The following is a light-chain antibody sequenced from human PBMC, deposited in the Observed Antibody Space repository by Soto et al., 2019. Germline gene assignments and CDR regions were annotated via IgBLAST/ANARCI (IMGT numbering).Light chain of an antibody. CDR3: QQYGSSSYT. CDR1: QSVASSS. CDR2: GAS. J-gene: IGKJ2*01. V-gene: IGKV3-20*01. Sequence: EIVLTQSPGTLSLSPGEGATLSCRASQSVASSSLAWYQQKPGQAPRLIIYGASNRATGTPDRFSGGGSGTDFTLTISRLEPEDFAVYYCQQYGSSSYTVGQGTKLEIK.